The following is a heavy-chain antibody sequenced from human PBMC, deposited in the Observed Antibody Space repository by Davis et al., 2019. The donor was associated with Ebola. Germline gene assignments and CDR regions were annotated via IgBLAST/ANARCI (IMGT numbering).Heavy chain of an antibody. Sequence: ASVKVSCKASGYTFTSYAMHWVRQAPGQRLEWMGWINAGNGNTKYSQKFQGRVTITRDTSASTAYMELSSLRSEDTAVYYCARDQGSSWDLFDYWGQGTLVTVSS. J-gene: IGHJ4*02. D-gene: IGHD6-13*01. V-gene: IGHV1-3*01. CDR3: ARDQGSSWDLFDY. CDR2: INAGNGNT. CDR1: GYTFTSYA.